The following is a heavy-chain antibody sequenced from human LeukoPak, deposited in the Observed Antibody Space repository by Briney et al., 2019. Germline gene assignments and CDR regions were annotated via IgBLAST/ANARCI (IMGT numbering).Heavy chain of an antibody. D-gene: IGHD3-16*01. CDR3: GKDKLWGEDYFDY. V-gene: IGHV3-30*02. CDR2: IRYDAITQ. CDR1: GFTFSNYG. J-gene: IGHJ4*02. Sequence: TGGSLRLSCAASGFTFSNYGMHWVRQAPGKGLKWVAFIRYDAITQYYSDSVKGRFTISRDNSKNTLYLQMNSLRAEDTAIYYCGKDKLWGEDYFDYWGQGTLVTVSS.